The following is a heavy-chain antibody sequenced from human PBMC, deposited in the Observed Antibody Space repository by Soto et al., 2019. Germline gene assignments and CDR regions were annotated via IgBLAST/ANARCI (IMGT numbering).Heavy chain of an antibody. Sequence: SVKVSCKASGGTFSSYAISWVRQAPGQGLEWMGGTIPIFGTANYAQKFQGRVTITTDESTSTAYMELSSLRSEDTAVYYCARAGIVVVPAAIGGSYYYYYGMDVWGQGTTVTVSS. D-gene: IGHD2-2*02. J-gene: IGHJ6*02. CDR2: TIPIFGTA. V-gene: IGHV1-69*05. CDR1: GGTFSSYA. CDR3: ARAGIVVVPAAIGGSYYYYYGMDV.